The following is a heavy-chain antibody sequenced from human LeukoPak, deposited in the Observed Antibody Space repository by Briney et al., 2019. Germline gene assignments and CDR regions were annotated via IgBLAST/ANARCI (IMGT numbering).Heavy chain of an antibody. CDR3: AREGIVAAGGAHYYYYYMDV. J-gene: IGHJ6*03. V-gene: IGHV4-34*01. CDR1: GGSFSGYY. CDR2: INHSGST. D-gene: IGHD6-13*01. Sequence: PSETLSLTCAVYGGSFSGYYWSWIRQPPGKGLEWIGEINHSGSTNYNPSLKSRVTISVDTSKNQFSLKLSSVTAADTAVYYCAREGIVAAGGAHYYYYYMDVWGKGTTVTVSS.